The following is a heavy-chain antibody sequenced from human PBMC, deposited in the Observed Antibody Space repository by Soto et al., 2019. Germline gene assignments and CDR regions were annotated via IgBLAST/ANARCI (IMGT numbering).Heavy chain of an antibody. CDR1: GDSVSSYY. V-gene: IGHV4-59*02. J-gene: IGHJ6*02. CDR2: IYISGNT. CDR3: ARGVLRYYHYGMDV. Sequence: QVQLQESGPGLVKPSETLSLSCTVSGDSVSSYYWSWIRQLPGRGLEWIGYIYISGNTNYNPSLKGRVTISRDTSQNQFSLNLKSVTAADTAVYYCARGVLRYYHYGMDVWGQGTTVTVSS.